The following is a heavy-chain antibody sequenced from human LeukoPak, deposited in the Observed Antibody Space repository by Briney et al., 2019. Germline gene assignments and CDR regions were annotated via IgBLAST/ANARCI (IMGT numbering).Heavy chain of an antibody. J-gene: IGHJ5*02. Sequence: ASVKVSCKASGYTFTSYYMHWVRQAPGQGLEWMGIINPSGGSTSYAQKFQGRVTMTRDTSTSTAYMKLSSLRSEDTAVYYCAAEITIFGVGYNWFDPWGQGTLVTVSS. CDR3: AAEITIFGVGYNWFDP. CDR1: GYTFTSYY. V-gene: IGHV1-46*01. CDR2: INPSGGST. D-gene: IGHD3-3*01.